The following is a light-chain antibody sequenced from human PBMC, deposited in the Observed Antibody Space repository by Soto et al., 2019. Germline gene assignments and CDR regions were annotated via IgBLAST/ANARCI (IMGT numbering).Light chain of an antibody. CDR2: GAY. CDR3: KQYDSSPRT. J-gene: IGKJ1*01. Sequence: EIVLTQPPGTLSLSPGERATLSCRASQSVSSSSLAWYQQKPGQAHRLLISGAYSRAADIQDRFSGSGSGTDFTLTIKRLEPEDFAVYYCKQYDSSPRTFGQGTKVDIK. V-gene: IGKV3-20*01. CDR1: QSVSSSS.